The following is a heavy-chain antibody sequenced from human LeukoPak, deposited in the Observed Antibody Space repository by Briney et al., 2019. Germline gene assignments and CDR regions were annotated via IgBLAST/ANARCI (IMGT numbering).Heavy chain of an antibody. Sequence: GGSLRLSCAASGFTFSSYAMHWVRQAPGKGLEWVAVISYDGSNKYYADSVKGRFTISRDNSKNTLYPQMNSLRAEDTAVYYCARDPSITMVRGVIGRFDYWGQGTLVTVSS. D-gene: IGHD3-10*01. V-gene: IGHV3-30*04. J-gene: IGHJ4*02. CDR1: GFTFSSYA. CDR2: ISYDGSNK. CDR3: ARDPSITMVRGVIGRFDY.